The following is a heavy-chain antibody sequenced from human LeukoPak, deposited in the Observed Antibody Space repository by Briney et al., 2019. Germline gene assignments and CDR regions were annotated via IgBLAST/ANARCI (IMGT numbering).Heavy chain of an antibody. V-gene: IGHV3-30*18. CDR3: AKDRKPWAFDI. Sequence: GRSLRLSCAASGFTFSSYGMHWVRQAPGKGLEWVAVISYDGSNKYYADSVKGRFTISRDNSKNTLYLQMNSLRAEDTAVYYCAKDRKPWAFDIWGQGTMVTVSS. J-gene: IGHJ3*02. CDR1: GFTFSSYG. CDR2: ISYDGSNK.